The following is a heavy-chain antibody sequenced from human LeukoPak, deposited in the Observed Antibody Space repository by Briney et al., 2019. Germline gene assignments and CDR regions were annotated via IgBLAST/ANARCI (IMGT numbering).Heavy chain of an antibody. D-gene: IGHD3-10*01. J-gene: IGHJ4*02. Sequence: KPSETLSLTCAVYGGSFSGYYWSWIRQPPGKGLEWIGSIYYSGSTYYNPSLKSRVTISVDTSKNQFSLKLSSVTAADTAVYYCARRYYYYGSGSYYKPASSFDYWGQGTLVTVSS. CDR1: GGSFSGYY. CDR2: IYYSGST. CDR3: ARRYYYYGSGSYYKPASSFDY. V-gene: IGHV4-34*01.